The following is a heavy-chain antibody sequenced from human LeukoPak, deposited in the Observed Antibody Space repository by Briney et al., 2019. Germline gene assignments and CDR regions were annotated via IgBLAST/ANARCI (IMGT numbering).Heavy chain of an antibody. J-gene: IGHJ3*02. CDR3: ASPYCSGGSCYGSGAFDI. V-gene: IGHV3-66*01. D-gene: IGHD2-15*01. Sequence: GGPLRLSCAASGFTVSSNYMSWVRQAPGKGLEWVSVIYSGGSTYYADSVKGRFTISRDNSKNTLYLQMNSLRAEDTAVYYCASPYCSGGSCYGSGAFDIWGQGTMVTVSS. CDR1: GFTVSSNY. CDR2: IYSGGST.